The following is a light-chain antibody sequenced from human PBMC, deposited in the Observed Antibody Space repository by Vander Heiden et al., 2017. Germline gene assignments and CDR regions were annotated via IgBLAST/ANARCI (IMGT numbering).Light chain of an antibody. J-gene: IGLJ3*02. CDR3: QSFDRNIQV. V-gene: IGLV6-57*01. Sequence: FILTQPHSVSWSPGKTVTISCTRSSGSIARNYVQWFQQRPGSSPTTGIFEHYQRPSGVPDRFSGSIDSSSNSASLTISGLRTEDEADYYCQSFDRNIQVFGGGTKLTVL. CDR2: EHY. CDR1: SGSIARNY.